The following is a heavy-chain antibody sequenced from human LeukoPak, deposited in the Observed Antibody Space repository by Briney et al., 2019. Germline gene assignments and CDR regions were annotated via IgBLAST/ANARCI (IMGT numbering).Heavy chain of an antibody. Sequence: QPGGSLRLSCAASGFTFSSYGMSWVRQAPGKGLEWVSGISGSGGSKYYAESVKGRFTISRDNSKSTLHLQMSSLRAEDTAVYYCVKQDSGSWLIDHWGQGTLVTVSS. J-gene: IGHJ4*02. D-gene: IGHD1-26*01. CDR2: ISGSGGSK. CDR1: GFTFSSYG. CDR3: VKQDSGSWLIDH. V-gene: IGHV3-23*01.